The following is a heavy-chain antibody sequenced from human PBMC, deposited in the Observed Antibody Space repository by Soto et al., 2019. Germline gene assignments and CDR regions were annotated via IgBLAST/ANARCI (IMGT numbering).Heavy chain of an antibody. Sequence: ASVKVSCEASGDSFTSYAMHWVRQAPGQRLEWMGWINAGNGNTKYSQKFQGRVTITRDTSASTAYMELSSLRSEDTAVYYCARTLVGATPADYWGQGTLVTSPQ. CDR2: INAGNGNT. V-gene: IGHV1-3*01. J-gene: IGHJ4*02. CDR1: GDSFTSYA. CDR3: ARTLVGATPADY. D-gene: IGHD1-26*01.